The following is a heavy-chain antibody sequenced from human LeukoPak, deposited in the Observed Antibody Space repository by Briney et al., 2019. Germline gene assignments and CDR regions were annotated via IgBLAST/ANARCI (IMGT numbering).Heavy chain of an antibody. J-gene: IGHJ4*02. D-gene: IGHD2-15*01. CDR1: GGSISSYY. V-gene: IGHV4-59*01. CDR2: IYYSGST. Sequence: PSETLSLTCTVSGGSISSYYWSWIRQPPGKGLEWIGYIYYSGSTNYNPSLKSRVTISVDTSKNQFSPKLSSVTAADTAVYYCARLLGYCSGGSCSNFDYWGQGTLVTVSS. CDR3: ARLLGYCSGGSCSNFDY.